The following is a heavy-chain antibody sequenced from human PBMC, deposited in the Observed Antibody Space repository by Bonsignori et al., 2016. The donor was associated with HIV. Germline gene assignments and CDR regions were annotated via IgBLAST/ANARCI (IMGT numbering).Heavy chain of an antibody. CDR1: GDRVSSNSAT. V-gene: IGHV6-1*01. D-gene: IGHD4-11*01. J-gene: IGHJ6*03. CDR2: AHFRSKWHN. CDR3: ARGTKGYINSYGTERYFYFYMDV. Sequence: SQTLSLTCAISGDRVSSNSATWNWIRQSPSRGLEWLGRAHFRSKWHNSYAESVKSRITINPDTSKNQVSLQLTSVTPEDAAVYFCARGTKGYINSYGTERYFYFYMDVWGKGTTVTAP.